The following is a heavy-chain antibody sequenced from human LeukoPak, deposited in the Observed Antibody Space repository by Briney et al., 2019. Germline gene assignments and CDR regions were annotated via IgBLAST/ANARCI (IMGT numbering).Heavy chain of an antibody. J-gene: IGHJ6*02. CDR3: AREGYCSSTSCYEPYYYGMDV. CDR1: GYTFTGYY. CDR2: INPNSGGT. Sequence: ASVKVSCKASGYTFTGYYMHWVRQAPGQGLEWMGWINPNSGGTNYAQKFQDRVTMTRDTSISTAYMELSRLRSDDTAVYYCAREGYCSSTSCYEPYYYGMDVWGQGTTVTVSS. D-gene: IGHD2-2*01. V-gene: IGHV1-2*02.